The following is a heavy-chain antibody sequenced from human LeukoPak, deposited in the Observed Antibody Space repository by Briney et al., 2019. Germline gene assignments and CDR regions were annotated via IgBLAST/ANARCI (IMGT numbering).Heavy chain of an antibody. CDR3: ARDSSYYDFWSGYLVY. Sequence: ASVKVSCKASGYTFTGYYMHWERQAPGQGLEWMGWINPNSGGTNYAQKFQGRVTMTRDTSISTAYMELSRLRSDDTAVYYCARDSSYYDFWSGYLVYWGQGTLVTVSS. V-gene: IGHV1-2*02. CDR2: INPNSGGT. D-gene: IGHD3-3*01. CDR1: GYTFTGYY. J-gene: IGHJ4*02.